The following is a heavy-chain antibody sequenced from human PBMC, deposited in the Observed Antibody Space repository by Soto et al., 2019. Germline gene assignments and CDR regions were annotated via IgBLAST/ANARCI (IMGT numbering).Heavy chain of an antibody. Sequence: SETLSLTCTVSGGSIKSGDYYWSWIRQPPGKGPEWIGYIYYSGRTYYKPSLKSRVIISVDTSKNQFSLRLSSVTAADTAVYYWARSPYHYESCGYCFDSWGQGTLVTVSS. J-gene: IGHJ4*02. CDR3: ARSPYHYESCGYCFDS. CDR2: IYYSGRT. D-gene: IGHD3-22*01. V-gene: IGHV4-30-4*08. CDR1: GGSIKSGDYY.